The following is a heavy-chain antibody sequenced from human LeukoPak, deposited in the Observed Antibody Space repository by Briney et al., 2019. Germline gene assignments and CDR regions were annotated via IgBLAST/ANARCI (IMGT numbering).Heavy chain of an antibody. Sequence: GGSLRLSCAASGFTFSSYWMTWVRQASGKGGEGVANINQGGSEKYYVDSVRGRFTISRDNAKNSLYLQMNSLRVEDTALYYCAVSSSSSGAGGIWGQGTLVTVSS. V-gene: IGHV3-7*01. CDR2: INQGGSEK. CDR1: GFTFSSYW. J-gene: IGHJ4*02. D-gene: IGHD6-6*01. CDR3: AVSSSSSGAGGI.